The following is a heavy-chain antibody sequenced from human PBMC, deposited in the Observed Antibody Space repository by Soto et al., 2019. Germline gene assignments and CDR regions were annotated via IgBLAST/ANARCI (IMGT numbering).Heavy chain of an antibody. CDR1: GCTFRSYW. CDR2: ISGSGVST. Sequence: PGGSMRLSCAASGCTFRSYWMQWVRQAQGKGLEWVSAISGSGVSTYYADSVKGRFTISRDNSKNTLYLQMNSLRAEDTAVYYCAKSPRTYYYDSSGYYHYDYWGQGALVTVS. CDR3: AKSPRTYYYDSSGYYHYDY. V-gene: IGHV3-23*01. D-gene: IGHD3-22*01. J-gene: IGHJ4*02.